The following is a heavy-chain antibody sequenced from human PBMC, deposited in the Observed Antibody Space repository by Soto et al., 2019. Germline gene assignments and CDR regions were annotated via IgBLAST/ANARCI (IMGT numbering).Heavy chain of an antibody. CDR1: GFTFSDHY. Sequence: EVQLVESGGGLVQPGGSLRLSCAASGFTFSDHYMDWVRQAPGKGLEWVGRTRNKANSYTTEYAASVKGRFTISRDDSKKSLYLQMNSLKTEDTAVYYCARGGAGSLRFFGGYWDYYYGMDVWGQGTTVTVSS. V-gene: IGHV3-72*01. CDR2: TRNKANSYTT. J-gene: IGHJ6*02. CDR3: ARGGAGSLRFFGGYWDYYYGMDV. D-gene: IGHD3-3*01.